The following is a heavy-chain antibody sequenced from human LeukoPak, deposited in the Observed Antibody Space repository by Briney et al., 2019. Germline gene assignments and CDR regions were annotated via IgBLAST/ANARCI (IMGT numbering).Heavy chain of an antibody. J-gene: IGHJ4*02. CDR1: EFTFSNYA. D-gene: IGHD2-15*01. CDR2: ISYDGSNK. Sequence: GGSLRLSCAASEFTFSNYAMRWVRQAPGKGLEWVAVISYDGSNKYYADSVKGRFTISRDNSKNTLYLQMNSLRVEDTALYYCATTQLDGAAASFFDQWGQGTLVTVSS. V-gene: IGHV3-30-3*01. CDR3: ATTQLDGAAASFFDQ.